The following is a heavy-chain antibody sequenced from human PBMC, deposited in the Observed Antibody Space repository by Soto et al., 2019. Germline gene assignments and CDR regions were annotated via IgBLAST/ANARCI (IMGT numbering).Heavy chain of an antibody. CDR3: ARSRFMEWLTNYYYYGMDV. J-gene: IGHJ6*02. CDR1: GGTFSSYA. CDR2: IIPIFGTA. V-gene: IGHV1-69*01. D-gene: IGHD3-3*01. Sequence: QVQLVQSGAEVKKPGSSVKVSCKASGGTFSSYAISWVRQAPGQGLEWRGGIIPIFGTANYAQKFQGRVTITADESTCTAFMELSSLRSEDTAVYYCARSRFMEWLTNYYYYGMDVWGQGTTVTVSS.